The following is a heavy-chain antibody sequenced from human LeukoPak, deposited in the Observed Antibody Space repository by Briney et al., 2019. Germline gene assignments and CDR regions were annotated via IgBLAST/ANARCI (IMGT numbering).Heavy chain of an antibody. CDR1: GFTFSNYW. Sequence: PGGSLRLSCAASGFTFSNYWMHWVRQAPGKGLVWVSRINSDGINTSYADSVKGRFTISRDNAKNTLNLQMNSLRAEDTAVYYCARDPDLYSYGYLDYWGQGTLVTVSS. CDR3: ARDPDLYSYGYLDY. CDR2: INSDGINT. V-gene: IGHV3-74*01. J-gene: IGHJ4*02. D-gene: IGHD5-18*01.